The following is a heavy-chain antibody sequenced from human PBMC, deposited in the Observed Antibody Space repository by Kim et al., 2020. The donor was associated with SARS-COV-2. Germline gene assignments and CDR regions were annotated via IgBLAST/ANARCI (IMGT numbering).Heavy chain of an antibody. CDR3: ARVVLRYFYWPPVADAFD. D-gene: IGHD3-9*01. Sequence: GGSLRLSCAASGFTVSSNYMSWVRQAPGKGLEWVSVIYSGGSTYYADSVKGRFTITRDNSKNTLYLQMNNLRAEDTTVYYCARVVLRYFYWPPVADAFD. CDR2: IYSGGST. CDR1: GFTVSSNY. J-gene: IGHJ3*02. V-gene: IGHV3-53*01.